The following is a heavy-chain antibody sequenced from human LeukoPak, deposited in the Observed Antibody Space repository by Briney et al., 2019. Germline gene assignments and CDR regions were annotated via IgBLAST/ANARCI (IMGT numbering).Heavy chain of an antibody. D-gene: IGHD2-15*01. V-gene: IGHV3-23*01. J-gene: IGHJ3*02. CDR1: GFTFSSYA. Sequence: HPGGSLRLSCAASGFTFSSYAMSWVRQAPGKGLEWVSAISGSGGSTYYADSVKGRFTISRDNAKNSLYLQMNSLRAEDMALYYCAKGRFGWYDPPAFDIWGQGTMVTVSS. CDR2: ISGSGGST. CDR3: AKGRFGWYDPPAFDI.